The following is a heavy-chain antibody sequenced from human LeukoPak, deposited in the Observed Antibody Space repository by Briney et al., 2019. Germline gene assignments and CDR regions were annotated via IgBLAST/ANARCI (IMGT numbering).Heavy chain of an antibody. J-gene: IGHJ4*02. CDR3: ARMPLKRWLQSYYFDY. V-gene: IGHV4-39*07. CDR2: IYYSGST. Sequence: SETLSLTCTVSGGSISSSSYYWGWIRQPPGKGLEWIGSIYYSGSTYYNPSLKSRVTMSVDTSKNQFSLKVSSVTAADTAVYYCARMPLKRWLQSYYFDYWGQGTLVTVSS. CDR1: GGSISSSSYY. D-gene: IGHD5-24*01.